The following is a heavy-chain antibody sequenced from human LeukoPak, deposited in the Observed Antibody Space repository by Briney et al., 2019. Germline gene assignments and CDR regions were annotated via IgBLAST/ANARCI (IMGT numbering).Heavy chain of an antibody. CDR2: ISGSGGST. J-gene: IGHJ6*02. Sequence: PGGSLRLSCAASGFTFSSYAMSWVRQAPGKGLEWVSAISGSGGSTYYADSVKGRFTISRDNSKTTLYLKMNRLRAEDTAVYYCAKETEQWLRNGMDVWGQGTTVTVSS. V-gene: IGHV3-23*01. CDR1: GFTFSSYA. D-gene: IGHD6-19*01. CDR3: AKETEQWLRNGMDV.